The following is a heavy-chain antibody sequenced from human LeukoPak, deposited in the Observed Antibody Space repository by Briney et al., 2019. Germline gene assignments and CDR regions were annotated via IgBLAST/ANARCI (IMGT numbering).Heavy chain of an antibody. D-gene: IGHD3-3*01. CDR1: GFTFSDYW. CDR3: ARALYYDFWSGYYTGYYFDY. J-gene: IGHJ4*02. CDR2: IKGDETEK. V-gene: IGHV3-7*04. Sequence: GGSLRLSCAASGFTFSDYWMHWVRRAPGKGLEWVANIKGDETEKYYVDSVKGRFTISRDNAKNSLYLQMNSLRAEDTAVYYCARALYYDFWSGYYTGYYFDYWGQGTLVTVSS.